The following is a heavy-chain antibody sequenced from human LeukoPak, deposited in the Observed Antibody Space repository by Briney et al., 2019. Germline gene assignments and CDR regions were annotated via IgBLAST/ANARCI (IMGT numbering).Heavy chain of an antibody. CDR1: GYSISSGYY. D-gene: IGHD2-15*01. J-gene: IGHJ4*02. Sequence: PSETLSLTCTVSGYSISSGYYWGWIRQPPGKGLEWIGNIYHNGSTDYNPSLKSRVTISVDTSKNQFSLKLSSVTAADTAVYYCARGLWGGSTVIDYWGQGTLVTVSS. CDR2: IYHNGST. V-gene: IGHV4-38-2*02. CDR3: ARGLWGGSTVIDY.